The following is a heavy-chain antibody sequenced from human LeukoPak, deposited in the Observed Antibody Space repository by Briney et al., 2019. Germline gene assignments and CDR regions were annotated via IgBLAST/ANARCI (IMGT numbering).Heavy chain of an antibody. CDR2: ISGSGGVT. D-gene: IGHD4-11*01. V-gene: IGHV3-23*01. CDR3: AKEMSNYVGGAFDY. Sequence: GGSLRLSCAASGFSFSSFAISWVGQAPAKGLGWVSAISGSGGVTYYGDSVRGRFTISRDNSKNTVYLQMNSLRAEDTAVYYCAKEMSNYVGGAFDYWGQGTLVTVSS. CDR1: GFSFSSFA. J-gene: IGHJ4*02.